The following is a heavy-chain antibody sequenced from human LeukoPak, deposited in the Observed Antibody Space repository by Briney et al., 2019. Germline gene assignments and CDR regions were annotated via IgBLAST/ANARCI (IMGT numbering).Heavy chain of an antibody. CDR3: AKGHGVVTFNELFS. Sequence: QTGGSLRLSCAAPGFAFYDYAMSWVRQPPGKGLEWVSGINDNGAKTFYADSVKGRLTISRDNSRSTLYLQMNNLRADDTAVYYCAKGHGVVTFNELFSWGQGTLVTVSS. V-gene: IGHV3-23*01. CDR1: GFAFYDYA. J-gene: IGHJ4*02. D-gene: IGHD2-21*02. CDR2: INDNGAKT.